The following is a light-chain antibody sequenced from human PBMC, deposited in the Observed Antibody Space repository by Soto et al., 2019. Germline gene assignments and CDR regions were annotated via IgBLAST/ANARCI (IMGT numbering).Light chain of an antibody. CDR1: QSVRGN. J-gene: IGKJ1*01. Sequence: EIVMTQSPATLSVSPGERATLSCRASQSVRGNLAWYQQKPGQSPRLLIYGASSRATGIPVRFSGSGSGTEFTLTISSLQSEDFAVYYCQQYGTSRWTFGQGTKVDIK. CDR2: GAS. CDR3: QQYGTSRWT. V-gene: IGKV3-15*01.